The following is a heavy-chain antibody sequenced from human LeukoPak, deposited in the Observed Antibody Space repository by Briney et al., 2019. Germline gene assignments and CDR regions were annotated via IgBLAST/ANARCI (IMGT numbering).Heavy chain of an antibody. J-gene: IGHJ6*02. CDR2: IYYSGST. Sequence: SETLSLTCTVSGGSISSYYWSWIRQPPGKGLEWIGYIYYSGSTNYNPSLKSRVTISVDPSKNQFSLKLSSVTAADTAVYYCARESGGRSYYYGMDVWGQGTTVTVSS. D-gene: IGHD1-26*01. CDR3: ARESGGRSYYYGMDV. CDR1: GGSISSYY. V-gene: IGHV4-59*01.